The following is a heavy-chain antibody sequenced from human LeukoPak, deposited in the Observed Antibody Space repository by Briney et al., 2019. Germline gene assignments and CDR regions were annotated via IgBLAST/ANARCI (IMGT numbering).Heavy chain of an antibody. J-gene: IGHJ4*02. CDR1: GYTFTGYY. V-gene: IGHV1-2*02. CDR3: ARGVGSLY. Sequence: GVSVNVSCGASGYTFTGYYMHWVRQAPGQGLEGVGWINSHSGGTNYAEKFQSSVTMTRDTTISTAYMELSRLRSDDTAVYYCARGVGSLYWGQGTLVTVSS. D-gene: IGHD2-15*01. CDR2: INSHSGGT.